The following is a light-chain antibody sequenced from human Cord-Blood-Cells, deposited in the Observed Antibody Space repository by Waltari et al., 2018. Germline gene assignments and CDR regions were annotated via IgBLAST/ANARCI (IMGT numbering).Light chain of an antibody. CDR2: WAS. Sequence: DIVMTQSPDSLAVSLGDRATINCKSSQSVLYSSNNENYLPWYQQKPGQPPKLLIYWASTRESGVPDRFSGSGSGTDFTLTISSLQAEDVAVYYCQQYYSTPHTFGLWTKLEIK. V-gene: IGKV4-1*01. J-gene: IGKJ2*01. CDR3: QQYYSTPHT. CDR1: QSVLYSSNNENY.